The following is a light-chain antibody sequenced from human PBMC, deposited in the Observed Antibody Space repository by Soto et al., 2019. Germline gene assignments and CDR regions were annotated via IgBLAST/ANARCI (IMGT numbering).Light chain of an antibody. V-gene: IGLV2-14*01. CDR3: SSYTSSSTL. J-gene: IGLJ2*01. CDR2: DVS. Sequence: QSALTQPASVSGSPGQAITISCTGTSSDVGGYNYVSWYQQHPVKAPKLMIYDVSNRPSGVSNRFSGSKSGNTASLTISGLQAEDEADYYCSSYTSSSTLFGGGTKLTVI. CDR1: SSDVGGYNY.